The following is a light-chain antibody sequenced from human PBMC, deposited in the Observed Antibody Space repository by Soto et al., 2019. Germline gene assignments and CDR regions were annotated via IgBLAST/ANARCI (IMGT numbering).Light chain of an antibody. J-gene: IGKJ5*01. CDR1: QSVSSN. Sequence: EIVMTQSPATLSVSPGERATLSCRASQSVSSNLAWYQQKPGQAPRLLIYGASTRATGIPARFSGSGSGTEFTLTISSLQSEDFAVYYCQQHNNWPKITCGQGTRLEIK. CDR2: GAS. V-gene: IGKV3-15*01. CDR3: QQHNNWPKIT.